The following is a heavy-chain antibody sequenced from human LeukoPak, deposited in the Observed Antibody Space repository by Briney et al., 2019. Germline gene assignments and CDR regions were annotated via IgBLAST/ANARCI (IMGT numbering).Heavy chain of an antibody. CDR3: ARRIVGAFPFDY. V-gene: IGHV3-48*02. CDR2: ITTSGGTI. Sequence: TGGSLRLSCAASGFTFSSYNMNWVRQAPGKGLEWISYITTSGGTIYYADSVKGRFTISRDNAKNSLYLQMNSLRDEDTAVYYCARRIVGAFPFDYWGQGTLVTVSS. CDR1: GFTFSSYN. J-gene: IGHJ4*02. D-gene: IGHD1-26*01.